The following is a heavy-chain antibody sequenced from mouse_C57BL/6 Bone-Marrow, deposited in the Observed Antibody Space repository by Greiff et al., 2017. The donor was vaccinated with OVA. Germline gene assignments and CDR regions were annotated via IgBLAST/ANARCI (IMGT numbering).Heavy chain of an antibody. V-gene: IGHV14-4*01. CDR1: GFNIKDDY. CDR2: LDPENGDT. Sequence: EVQRVESGAELVRPGASVKLSCTASGFNIKDDYMPWVKQRPAPGLEWLGWLDPENGDTEYASKFKGKATITADTSSKTAYLQLSSLTSEDTAVYYCTSDGNIDYWGQGTTLTVSS. CDR3: TSDGNIDY. D-gene: IGHD2-1*01. J-gene: IGHJ2*01.